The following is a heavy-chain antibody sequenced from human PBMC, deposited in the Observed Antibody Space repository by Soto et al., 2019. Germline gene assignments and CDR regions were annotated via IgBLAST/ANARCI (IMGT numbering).Heavy chain of an antibody. J-gene: IGHJ4*02. D-gene: IGHD6-19*01. V-gene: IGHV3-30*18. CDR2: VSHDGRNT. Sequence: VQLVESGGGVVQPGRSLRLSCAASGFTFSNYAMTWVRQAPGKGLEWVAVVSHDGRNTHYADSVKGRFTISRDSSKNTVSLEMTSLRAEDTAVYYCAKGGRQWLVTSDFNYWGQGALVTVSS. CDR1: GFTFSNYA. CDR3: AKGGRQWLVTSDFNY.